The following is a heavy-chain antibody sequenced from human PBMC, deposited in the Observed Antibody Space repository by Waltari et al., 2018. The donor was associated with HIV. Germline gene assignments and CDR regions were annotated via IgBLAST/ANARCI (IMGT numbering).Heavy chain of an antibody. Sequence: EVQLVESGGGLVQPGGSLRLSCAASGFTFSSYDMHWVRQATGKGLEWVSAIGTAGDTYYPGSVKGRFTISRENAKNSLYLQMNSLRAGDTAVYYCAREDTESGMDVWGQGTTVTVSS. CDR3: AREDTESGMDV. J-gene: IGHJ6*02. D-gene: IGHD2-2*02. V-gene: IGHV3-13*01. CDR2: IGTAGDT. CDR1: GFTFSSYD.